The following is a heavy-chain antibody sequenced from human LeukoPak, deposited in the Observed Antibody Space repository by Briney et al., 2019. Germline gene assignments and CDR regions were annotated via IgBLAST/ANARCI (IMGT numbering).Heavy chain of an antibody. CDR1: GYTFTSYD. Sequence: ASVKVSCKASGYTFTSYDINWMRQAPGQGPECMGIINPRGGSTDYSQKFQDRVTMSSDTSTSTVYMELSSLRSEDTAVYFCARVGVTAATADYWGQGTLVTVSS. J-gene: IGHJ4*02. CDR3: ARVGVTAATADY. CDR2: INPRGGST. D-gene: IGHD6-25*01. V-gene: IGHV1-46*01.